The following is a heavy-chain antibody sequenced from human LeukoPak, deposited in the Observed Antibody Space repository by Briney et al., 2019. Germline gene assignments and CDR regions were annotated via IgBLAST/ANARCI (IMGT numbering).Heavy chain of an antibody. Sequence: KTSETLSLTCTVSGGSINNYYWSWIRQPPGKGLEWIGYINYSGTTNYNPSLKSRVTLSVDTSKNQFSLRLTSVTAADTAVYYCARGPEGSGSYIFDYWGQGTLVTVSS. V-gene: IGHV4-59*01. CDR1: GGSINNYY. CDR2: INYSGTT. CDR3: ARGPEGSGSYIFDY. D-gene: IGHD3-10*01. J-gene: IGHJ4*02.